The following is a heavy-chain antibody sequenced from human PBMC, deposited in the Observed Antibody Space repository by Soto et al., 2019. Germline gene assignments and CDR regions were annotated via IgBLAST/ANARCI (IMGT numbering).Heavy chain of an antibody. CDR3: ANGANYGDYFFDY. V-gene: IGHV3-23*01. CDR1: GFTFSSYA. J-gene: IGHJ4*02. D-gene: IGHD4-17*01. Sequence: EVQLLESGGGLVQPGGSLRLSCAASGFTFSSYAMSWVRQAPGKGLEWVSAISGSGGSTYYADSVKGRFTSSRDNSKNTLYLQMNSLRAEDTAVYYCANGANYGDYFFDYWGQGTLVTVSS. CDR2: ISGSGGST.